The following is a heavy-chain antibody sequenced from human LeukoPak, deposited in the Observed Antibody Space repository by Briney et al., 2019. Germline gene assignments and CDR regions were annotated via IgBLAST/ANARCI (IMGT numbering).Heavy chain of an antibody. V-gene: IGHV4-59*01. CDR1: GGSISIYY. CDR3: AREIWSGSFDYMDV. Sequence: AAETLSLTCTVSGGSISIYYWSWIRQPPGKGLECIGYIYYSGSTNYNPPLKSRVTISVDTSKNQFPLKLSSVTAADTAVYYCAREIWSGSFDYMDVWGKGTTVTVSS. D-gene: IGHD3-3*01. CDR2: IYYSGST. J-gene: IGHJ6*03.